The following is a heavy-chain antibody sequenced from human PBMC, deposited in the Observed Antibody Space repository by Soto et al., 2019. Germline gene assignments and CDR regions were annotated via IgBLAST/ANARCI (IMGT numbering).Heavy chain of an antibody. CDR3: ARGYYYGSGSYYKRWFDP. CDR1: GGSFSGYY. CDR2: INHSGST. D-gene: IGHD3-10*01. V-gene: IGHV4-34*01. J-gene: IGHJ5*02. Sequence: SETLSLTCAVYGGSFSGYYWSWIRQPPGKGLEWIGEINHSGSTNYNPSLKSRVTISVDTSKNQFSLKLSSVTAADTAVYYCARGYYYGSGSYYKRWFDPWGQGTLVTVSS.